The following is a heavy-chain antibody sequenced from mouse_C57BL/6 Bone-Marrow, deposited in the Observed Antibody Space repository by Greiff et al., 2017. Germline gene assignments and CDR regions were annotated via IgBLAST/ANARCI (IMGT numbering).Heavy chain of an antibody. J-gene: IGHJ1*03. CDR2: ISYDGSN. V-gene: IGHV3-6*01. CDR3: ARRYFDV. Sequence: EVKLVESGPGLVKPSQSLSLTCSVTGYSIPSGYYWNWIRQFPGNKLEWMGYISYDGSNNYNPSLKNRISITRDTSKNQFFLKLNSVTTEDTATYYCARRYFDVWGTGTTVTVSS. CDR1: GYSIPSGYY.